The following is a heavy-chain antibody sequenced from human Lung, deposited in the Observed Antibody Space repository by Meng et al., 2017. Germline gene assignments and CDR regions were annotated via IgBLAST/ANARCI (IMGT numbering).Heavy chain of an antibody. J-gene: IGHJ5*02. CDR3: VRGGQDQAYYDFWSGPFDP. CDR1: GGSISSRNW. Sequence: QGQVQEAGPGLVKPSGPLSLTCAVFGGSISSRNWWSWVRQSPGKGLEWIGEIYHSGRTNYNPSLESRVTISLDKSQNHFSLKVKSVTAADTAVYYCVRGGQDQAYYDFWSGPFDPWGQGTLVTVSS. D-gene: IGHD3-3*01. V-gene: IGHV4-4*02. CDR2: IYHSGRT.